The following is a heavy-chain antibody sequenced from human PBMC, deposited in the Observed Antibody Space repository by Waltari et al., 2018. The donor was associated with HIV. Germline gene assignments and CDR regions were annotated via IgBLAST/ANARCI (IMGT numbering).Heavy chain of an antibody. V-gene: IGHV3-73*02. CDR3: TRPDRGGYYYKY. J-gene: IGHJ4*02. Sequence: EVQLVESGGGLVQPGEYLRLSCAASGFTFSGYVLHWVRQASGNGREYVGRIRTEGNNYGTAYAAAVKVRFTLSRDDSNSTAYLQMNSLQIEGTAVYYCTRPDRGGYYYKYWGQGTLVTVSS. CDR2: IRTEGNNYGT. D-gene: IGHD3-22*01. CDR1: GFTFSGYV.